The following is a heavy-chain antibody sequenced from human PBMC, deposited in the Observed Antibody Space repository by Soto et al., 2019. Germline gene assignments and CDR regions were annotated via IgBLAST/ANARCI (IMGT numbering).Heavy chain of an antibody. CDR1: GDTITNYG. Sequence: QVQLVQSGGEVRTPGASVKVSCKASGDTITNYGISWVRQAPGQGLEWMGWISFYNGNTKYAQNLQGRVTLTTDTSTSTAYMELRSLRSDDTAVYYCASATSIAVAGKESWGQGTLVTVSS. CDR3: ASATSIAVAGKES. CDR2: ISFYNGNT. J-gene: IGHJ4*02. D-gene: IGHD6-19*01. V-gene: IGHV1-18*01.